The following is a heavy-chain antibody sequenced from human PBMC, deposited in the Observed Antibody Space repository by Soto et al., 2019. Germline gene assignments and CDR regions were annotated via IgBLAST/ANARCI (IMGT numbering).Heavy chain of an antibody. D-gene: IGHD3-10*01. CDR1: GGTFNTYA. V-gene: IGHV1-69*19. Sequence: QVQLVQSGAEMKKPGSSVKVSCQSSGGTFNTYAMNCVRQAPGQGPEWMGDISPMFGAANYAPKFQGRVTITADESTGTSYMQLSSLTSEDTALYFCAREVQVHTPAFVYWGQGTLVTFSS. CDR3: AREVQVHTPAFVY. J-gene: IGHJ4*02. CDR2: ISPMFGAA.